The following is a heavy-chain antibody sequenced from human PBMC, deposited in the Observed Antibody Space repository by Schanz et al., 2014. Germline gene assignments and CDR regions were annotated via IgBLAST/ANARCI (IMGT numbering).Heavy chain of an antibody. V-gene: IGHV4-4*07. CDR1: GGSISSFY. CDR2: IYTSGST. CDR3: ARAVGGNSALEWFDP. J-gene: IGHJ5*02. D-gene: IGHD2-21*01. Sequence: QVQLQESGPGLVKSSETLSLTCTVSGGSISSFYWGWIRQPAGKGLEWIGRIYTSGSTNYNPSLKSRVTMSLDTSKNQFSLKLSSVTAADTAVYYCARAVGGNSALEWFDPWGQGTLVTVSS.